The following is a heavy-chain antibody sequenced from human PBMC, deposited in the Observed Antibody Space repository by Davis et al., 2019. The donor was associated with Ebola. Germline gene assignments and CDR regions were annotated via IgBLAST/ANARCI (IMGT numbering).Heavy chain of an antibody. V-gene: IGHV1-2*04. CDR3: ARMQLRGYYFDY. D-gene: IGHD6-6*01. Sequence: ASVKVSCRASGYTFTGYYMHWVRQAPGQGLEWMGWINPNSGGTNYAQKFQGWVTMTRDTSISTAYMELSRLRSDDTAVYYCARMQLRGYYFDYWGQGTLVTVSS. CDR1: GYTFTGYY. J-gene: IGHJ4*02. CDR2: INPNSGGT.